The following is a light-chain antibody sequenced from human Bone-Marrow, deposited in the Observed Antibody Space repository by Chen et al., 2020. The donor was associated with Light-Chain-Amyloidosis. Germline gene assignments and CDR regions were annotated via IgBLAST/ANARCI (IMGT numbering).Light chain of an antibody. J-gene: IGKJ3*01. CDR3: HQYENLPFT. Sequence: DIQMTQSPSSLSASVGDRVIISCQASQDIITSLNWFQLKPGKAPKLLIYDASNLQTGVPSRFTGSGSGTHFTLAISSLHPDDIATYCCHQYENLPFTFGPGTKVEMK. CDR1: QDIITS. V-gene: IGKV1-33*01. CDR2: DAS.